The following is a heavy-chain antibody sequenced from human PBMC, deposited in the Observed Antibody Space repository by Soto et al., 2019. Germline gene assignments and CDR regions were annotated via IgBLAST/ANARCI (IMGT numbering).Heavy chain of an antibody. CDR1: GGTFSSYC. V-gene: IGHV1-69*01. D-gene: IGHD2-2*01. Sequence: QVQLVQSGAEVKKPGSSVKVSCKASGGTFSSYCISWVRQAPGQGLEWMGGIIPISGTANYAQKFQGRVTITADESTSTAYMELSSLRSEDTAVYYCARSQGSSTSLEIYYYYYSGMDVWCQGPTVTVSS. CDR2: IIPISGTA. CDR3: ARSQGSSTSLEIYYYYYSGMDV. J-gene: IGHJ6*02.